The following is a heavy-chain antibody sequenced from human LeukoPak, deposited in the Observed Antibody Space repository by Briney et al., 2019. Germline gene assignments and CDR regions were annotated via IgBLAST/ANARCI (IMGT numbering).Heavy chain of an antibody. V-gene: IGHV4-39*01. CDR2: IYYNGNT. CDR1: GGSVSSTNHF. J-gene: IGHJ5*01. Sequence: PSETLSLTCTVSGGSVSSTNHFWAWIRQPPGKGLEWIGTIYYNGNTHYNMSLKSRVTLTLDKSKNQFSVNLTSVTAADTALYFCARRYSYGSKSFDSRGQGTQVAVSS. CDR3: ARRYSYGSKSFDS. D-gene: IGHD3-10*01.